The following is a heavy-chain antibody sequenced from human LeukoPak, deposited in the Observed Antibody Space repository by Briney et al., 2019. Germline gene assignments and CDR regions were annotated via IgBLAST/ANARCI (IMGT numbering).Heavy chain of an antibody. V-gene: IGHV3-20*04. CDR3: ARATCSSTSCYRNYYYYYMDV. Sequence: GSLRLSCAASGFTFDYYGMSWVRQAPGKGLEWVSGINWNGGSTGYADSVKGRFTISRDNAKNSMYLQMNSLRAEDTALYYCARATCSSTSCYRNYYYYYMDVWGKGTTVTVSS. D-gene: IGHD2-2*02. CDR1: GFTFDYYG. J-gene: IGHJ6*03. CDR2: INWNGGST.